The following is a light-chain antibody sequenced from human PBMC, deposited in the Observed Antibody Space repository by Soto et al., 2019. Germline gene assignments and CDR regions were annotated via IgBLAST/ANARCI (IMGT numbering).Light chain of an antibody. J-gene: IGKJ5*01. CDR2: AAS. CDR3: QHADSFPLIT. CDR1: QNIRTY. Sequence: IQMTQSPRFLSASVGDRVTITCRASQNIRTYLTWYQQKPGKGPTVLIYAASTLQRGVPSRFSGSTTGTDFTLTITGLQPEDFATYYCQHADSFPLITFGQGTRLEIK. V-gene: IGKV1-39*01.